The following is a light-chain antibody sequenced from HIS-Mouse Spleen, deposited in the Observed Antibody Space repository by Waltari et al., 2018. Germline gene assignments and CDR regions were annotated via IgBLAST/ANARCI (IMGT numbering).Light chain of an antibody. V-gene: IGLV2-14*03. J-gene: IGLJ3*02. CDR3: SSYTSSSTRV. CDR2: DVS. Sequence: QSALTQPASVSGSPGQSITISCTGTRRAVGGYNYVSWYQQHPGKAPKLMIYDVSNRPSGVSNRFSGSKSGNTASLTISGLQAEDEADYYCSSYTSSSTRVFGGGTKLTVL. CDR1: RRAVGGYNY.